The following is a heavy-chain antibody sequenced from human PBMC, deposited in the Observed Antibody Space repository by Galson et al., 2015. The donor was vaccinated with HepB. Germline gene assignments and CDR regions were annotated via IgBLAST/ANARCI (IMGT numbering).Heavy chain of an antibody. CDR1: GGTFSSYA. Sequence: SVKVSCKASGGTFSSYAISWVRQAPGQGLEWMGRIIPILGIANYAQKFQGRVTITADKSTSTAYMELSSLRSEDTAVYYCAREDLYVRLVPRDWGQGTLVTVSS. CDR2: IIPILGIA. V-gene: IGHV1-69*04. CDR3: AREDLYVRLVPRD. D-gene: IGHD3-16*01. J-gene: IGHJ4*02.